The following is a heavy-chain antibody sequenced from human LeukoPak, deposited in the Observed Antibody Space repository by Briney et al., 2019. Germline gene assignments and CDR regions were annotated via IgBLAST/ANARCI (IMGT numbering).Heavy chain of an antibody. CDR1: GYTFTRYD. J-gene: IGHJ4*02. CDR2: MNNNSGNT. Sequence: ASVKVSCKASGYTFTRYDINWGRQGTGQGLGWMGCMNNNSGNTGYAQKFESRVTMTRNTYISTAYMELSSLRSKDTAVYYCARAQGYYGSGTLLDFDYWGQGTLVTVSS. CDR3: ARAQGYYGSGTLLDFDY. D-gene: IGHD3-10*01. V-gene: IGHV1-8*01.